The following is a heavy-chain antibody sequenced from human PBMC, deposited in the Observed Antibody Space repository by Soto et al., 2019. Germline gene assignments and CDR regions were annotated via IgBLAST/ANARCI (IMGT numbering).Heavy chain of an antibody. V-gene: IGHV4-59*01. J-gene: IGHJ6*02. Sequence: PSETLSLTCTVSGGSISSYYWSWIRQPPGKGLEWIGYIYYSGTTNYNPSLKSRVTMSVDMSKNQFSLKLSSVTAADTAVYYCASWRDQMAAKRYYYYYGMDVWGPGTLVTVSS. CDR1: GGSISSYY. CDR2: IYYSGTT. CDR3: ASWRDQMAAKRYYYYYGMDV. D-gene: IGHD3-3*01.